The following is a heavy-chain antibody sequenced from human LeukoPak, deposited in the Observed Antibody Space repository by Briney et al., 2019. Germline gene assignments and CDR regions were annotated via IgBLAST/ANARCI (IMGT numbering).Heavy chain of an antibody. Sequence: PSETLSLTCTVSGGSIGNYYCSWIRQPPGKGLQWIGYLYSGSTNYNPSLKSRVTISVDTSKNQFSLKLSSVTAADTAVYYCARAVDCGGSCYSLYYGMDVWGQGTTVTVSS. D-gene: IGHD2-15*01. V-gene: IGHV4-59*01. CDR2: LYSGST. CDR3: ARAVDCGGSCYSLYYGMDV. CDR1: GGSIGNYY. J-gene: IGHJ6*02.